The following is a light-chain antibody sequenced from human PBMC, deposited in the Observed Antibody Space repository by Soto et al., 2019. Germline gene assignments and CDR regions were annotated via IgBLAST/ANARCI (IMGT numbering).Light chain of an antibody. Sequence: QSALTQPASVSGSPGQSITISCTGTSGDVGAYNFVSWSQQHPGKAPKLVIYDVNNRPSGISNRFSGSKSGNTASLTISGLQAEDESHYYCSSRTTSDTRVFGGGTKLTVL. J-gene: IGLJ3*02. CDR1: SGDVGAYNF. V-gene: IGLV2-14*03. CDR3: SSRTTSDTRV. CDR2: DVN.